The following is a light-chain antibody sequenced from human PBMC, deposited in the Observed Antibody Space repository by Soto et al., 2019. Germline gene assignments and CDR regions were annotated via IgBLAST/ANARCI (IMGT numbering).Light chain of an antibody. Sequence: QSVLTQPASVSGSPGQSITISCTGTSSDIGAYNFVSWYQQHPGKAPKLMLYDVNIRPSGVSNRFSGSKSGNTASLTISGLQAEDEADYYFTLRTNRTTMIFGGGTKVTVL. V-gene: IGLV2-14*03. CDR2: DVN. J-gene: IGLJ2*01. CDR1: SSDIGAYNF. CDR3: TLRTNRTTMI.